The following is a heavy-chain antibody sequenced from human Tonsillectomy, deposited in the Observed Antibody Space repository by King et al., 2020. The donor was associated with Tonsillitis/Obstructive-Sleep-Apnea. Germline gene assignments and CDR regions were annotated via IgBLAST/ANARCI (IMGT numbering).Heavy chain of an antibody. CDR3: AKEYGSGLYYFDY. CDR1: GFTFSTYG. J-gene: IGHJ4*02. Sequence: EQLVQSGGGVVQPGRSLRLSCASSGFTFSTYGMHWVRQAPGKGLEWVAVIWYDGSNKYYADSVKGRFTISRDNSKNTLYLQMNSLRAEDTAVYDCAKEYGSGLYYFDYWGQGTLVTVSS. V-gene: IGHV3-33*06. D-gene: IGHD3-10*01. CDR2: IWYDGSNK.